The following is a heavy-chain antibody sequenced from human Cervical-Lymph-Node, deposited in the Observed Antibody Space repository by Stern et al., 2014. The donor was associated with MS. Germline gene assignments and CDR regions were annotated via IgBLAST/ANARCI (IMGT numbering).Heavy chain of an antibody. CDR2: ISPKTGNP. CDR3: ATWGAGNSPPLFY. Sequence: VQLVESGSEFRKPGASVKVSCKASGYNVTTYALNWVRQAPGQGLAWMGWISPKTGNPTFAQGFTGRFVFSLDTSINTAYLQITSLKAEDSAVYYCATWGAGNSPPLFYWGQGTLVTVSS. J-gene: IGHJ4*02. V-gene: IGHV7-4-1*02. D-gene: IGHD4-23*01. CDR1: GYNVTTYA.